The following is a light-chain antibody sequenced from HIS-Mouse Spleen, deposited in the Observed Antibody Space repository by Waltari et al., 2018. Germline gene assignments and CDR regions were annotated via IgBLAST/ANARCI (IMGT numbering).Light chain of an antibody. CDR2: EDS. Sequence: SYELTQPPSVSVSPGQTARITCSGDALPKKYAYWYQQKAGQAPVLVIYEDSERTSGIPERFSGSSSGTMATLTISGAQVEDEADYYCYSTDSSGNHRVFGGGTKLTVL. J-gene: IGLJ2*01. CDR1: ALPKKY. CDR3: YSTDSSGNHRV. V-gene: IGLV3-10*01.